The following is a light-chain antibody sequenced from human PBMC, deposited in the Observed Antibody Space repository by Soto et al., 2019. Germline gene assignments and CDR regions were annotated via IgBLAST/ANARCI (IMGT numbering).Light chain of an antibody. Sequence: QSVLTQPASVSGSPGQSITISCTGTSSDVGGYRFVSWYQHHPGEAPKLIIYEVSNRPSGVSSRFSGSKSGNTASLTISGLQAEDESLYYCSSKSSGSTPMLFGRGTKLTVL. CDR1: SSDVGGYRF. J-gene: IGLJ3*02. CDR3: SSKSSGSTPML. CDR2: EVS. V-gene: IGLV2-14*01.